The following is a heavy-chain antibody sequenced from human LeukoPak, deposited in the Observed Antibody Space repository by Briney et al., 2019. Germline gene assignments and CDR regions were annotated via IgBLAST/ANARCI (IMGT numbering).Heavy chain of an antibody. CDR3: ARGLYCSGGSRYGDAFDI. V-gene: IGHV3-13*01. D-gene: IGHD2-15*01. Sequence: GGSLRLSCAASGFTFSSYDMHWVRQATGKGLEWVSAIGTAGDTYYPGSVKGRFTISRENAKNSLYLQMNSLRAGDTAVYYCARGLYCSGGSRYGDAFDIWGQGTMVTVSS. J-gene: IGHJ3*02. CDR2: IGTAGDT. CDR1: GFTFSSYD.